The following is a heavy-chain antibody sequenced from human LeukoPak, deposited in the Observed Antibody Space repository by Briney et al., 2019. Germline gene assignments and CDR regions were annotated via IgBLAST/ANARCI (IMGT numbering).Heavy chain of an antibody. CDR3: AREDYYNSGGYYLDY. Sequence: PSETLSLTCTVSGQSLDSTYYWAWIRQPPGKWLEWIGSTSQRGSTYYKLSLKSRVTISGDTSKNQFSLRLSSVTAADTAVYFCAREDYYNSGGYYLDYWGQGTLVTVSS. CDR2: TSQRGST. V-gene: IGHV4-38-2*02. CDR1: GQSLDSTYY. J-gene: IGHJ4*02. D-gene: IGHD3-22*01.